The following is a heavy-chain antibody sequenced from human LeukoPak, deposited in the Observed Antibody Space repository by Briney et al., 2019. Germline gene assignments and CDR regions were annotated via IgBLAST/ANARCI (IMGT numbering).Heavy chain of an antibody. CDR1: VATFSSYA. J-gene: IGHJ4*02. Sequence: ASVKLSCKASVATFSSYAISWVRQAPGQGLEWMGRIIPILGIANYAQKFQGRVTITADKSTSTAYMELSSLRSEDTAVYYCARSSMVAGTKGLSDYWGQGTLVTVSS. CDR2: IIPILGIA. V-gene: IGHV1-69*04. D-gene: IGHD6-19*01. CDR3: ARSSMVAGTKGLSDY.